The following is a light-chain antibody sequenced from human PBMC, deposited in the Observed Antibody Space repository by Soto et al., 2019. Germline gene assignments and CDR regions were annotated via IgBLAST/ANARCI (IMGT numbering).Light chain of an antibody. J-gene: IGKJ1*01. CDR1: QSVGSF. CDR3: QQRSSWWT. CDR2: DAS. Sequence: EIVLTQSPATLSLSPGERVTLSCRASQSVGSFLAWYQHKPGQAPRLLIYDASNRATGIPARFSGSGPGTDFTLTISSLEPEDFAVYYCQQRSSWWTFGQGTKVDIK. V-gene: IGKV3-11*01.